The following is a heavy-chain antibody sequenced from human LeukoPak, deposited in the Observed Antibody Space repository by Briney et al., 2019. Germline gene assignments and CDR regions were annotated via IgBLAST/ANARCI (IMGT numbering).Heavy chain of an antibody. D-gene: IGHD6-6*01. Sequence: ASVKVSCKASGYTFTGYYMHWVRQAPGQGLEWMGWISPNSGGTNYAQKFQGRVTMTRDTSISIAYMELSRLKSDDTAVYYCARDRYYSSSSLDYWGQGTLVTVSS. CDR2: ISPNSGGT. CDR1: GYTFTGYY. CDR3: ARDRYYSSSSLDY. J-gene: IGHJ4*02. V-gene: IGHV1-2*02.